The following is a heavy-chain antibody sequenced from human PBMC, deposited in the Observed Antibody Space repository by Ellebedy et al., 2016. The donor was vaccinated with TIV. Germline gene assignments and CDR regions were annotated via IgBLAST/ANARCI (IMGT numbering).Heavy chain of an antibody. Sequence: GESLKISCAASGFTVSSNYMSWVRQAPGKGLEWVATLYRTGSTFYPDSAKGRFTISRDSAKNSLYLQMNTLGGEDTAVYYCSTVEWYRSDYWGQGTLVTVSS. J-gene: IGHJ4*02. CDR2: LYRTGST. CDR1: GFTVSSNY. CDR3: STVEWYRSDY. V-gene: IGHV3-53*01. D-gene: IGHD3-3*01.